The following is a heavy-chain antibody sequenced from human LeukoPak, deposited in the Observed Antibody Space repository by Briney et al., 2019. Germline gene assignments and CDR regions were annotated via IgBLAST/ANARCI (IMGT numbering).Heavy chain of an antibody. J-gene: IGHJ4*02. CDR1: GFTFSSYA. CDR2: ISGSGGTT. Sequence: PGGSLRLSCAASGFTFSSYAMTWVRQAPGKGLEWVSGISGSGGTTYYADSVKGRFTISRDNSKNTLYLQMNSLRAEDTALYYCAKDHDYSNRPYYFDYWGQGTLVTVSS. CDR3: AKDHDYSNRPYYFDY. V-gene: IGHV3-23*01. D-gene: IGHD4/OR15-4a*01.